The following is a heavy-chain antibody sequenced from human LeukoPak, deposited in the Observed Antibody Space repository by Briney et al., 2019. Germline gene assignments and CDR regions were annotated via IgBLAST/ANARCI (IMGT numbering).Heavy chain of an antibody. CDR2: IYYSGST. D-gene: IGHD4-23*01. Sequence: PSQTLSLTCTVSGGSISSGDYYWSWIRQPPGKGLEWIGYIYYSGSTYYNPSLKSRVTISVDTSKNQFSLKLSSVTAADTAVYYCARDSVAHYGGFDYWGQGTLVTVSS. J-gene: IGHJ4*02. CDR3: ARDSVAHYGGFDY. V-gene: IGHV4-30-4*01. CDR1: GGSISSGDYY.